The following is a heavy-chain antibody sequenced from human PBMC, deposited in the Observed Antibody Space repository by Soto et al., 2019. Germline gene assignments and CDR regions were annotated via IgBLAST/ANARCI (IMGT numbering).Heavy chain of an antibody. CDR2: ITRDGYNK. CDR3: TKGSGGSSSVGMDY. J-gene: IGHJ4*02. D-gene: IGHD6-6*01. CDR1: GFIFKNYA. Sequence: QVQLVESGGGVVQPGRSLRLSCAGSGFIFKNYALNWVRQAPGKGLEWVACITRDGYNKYYADSVKGRFTISRDNSRDTLGLQMTALTIEDSSVYYGTKGSGGSSSVGMDYWGQGTRVTVSS. V-gene: IGHV3-30*04.